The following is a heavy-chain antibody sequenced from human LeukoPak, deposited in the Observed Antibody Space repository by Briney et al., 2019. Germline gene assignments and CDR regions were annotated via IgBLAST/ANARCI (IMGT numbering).Heavy chain of an antibody. J-gene: IGHJ2*01. D-gene: IGHD4-23*01. Sequence: GGSLRLSCAASGFTFSSYWMHWVRQAPGKGLVWVSRTNSDGSSTTYADSVKGRFTISRGNAKNTLYLQMNSLRVEDTAVYYCARDRAYGGSPRYFDLWGRGTLVTVSS. CDR2: TNSDGSST. V-gene: IGHV3-74*01. CDR1: GFTFSSYW. CDR3: ARDRAYGGSPRYFDL.